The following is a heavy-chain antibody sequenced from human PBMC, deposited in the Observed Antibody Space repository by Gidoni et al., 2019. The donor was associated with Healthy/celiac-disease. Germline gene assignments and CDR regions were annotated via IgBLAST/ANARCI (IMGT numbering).Heavy chain of an antibody. CDR3: ARERHYDSSGPSPFDY. V-gene: IGHV4-31*03. D-gene: IGHD3-22*01. J-gene: IGHJ4*02. CDR1: GGSISRGGYY. Sequence: QVQLQESGPGLVKPSQTLSLTCTFSGGSISRGGYYWRWIRQHPGKGLEWIGYIYYSGSTYYNPSLKSRVNISVDTSKNQFSLKLSSVTAADTAVYYCARERHYDSSGPSPFDYWGQGTLVTVSS. CDR2: IYYSGST.